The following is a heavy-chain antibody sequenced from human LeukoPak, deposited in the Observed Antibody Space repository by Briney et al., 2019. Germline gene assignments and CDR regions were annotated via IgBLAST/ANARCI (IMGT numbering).Heavy chain of an antibody. CDR2: YDPGEGER. J-gene: IGHJ5*02. CDR1: GYTLTELS. Sequence: ASVKVSCKVSGYTLTELSMHWVRQAPGKGLEWMGSYDPGEGERINAQKFQGRVTLTEDTSTDTAYMELSSLRSEDTAVYYCASENAYCSSTSCHNWFDPWGQGTLVTVSS. CDR3: ASENAYCSSTSCHNWFDP. V-gene: IGHV1-24*01. D-gene: IGHD2-2*01.